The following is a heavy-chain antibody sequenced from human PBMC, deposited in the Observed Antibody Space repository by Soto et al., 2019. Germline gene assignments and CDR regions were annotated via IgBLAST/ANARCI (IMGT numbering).Heavy chain of an antibody. CDR2: IIPIFGTA. V-gene: IGHV1-69*13. D-gene: IGHD3-10*02. CDR3: ARDFFMCGHWSTYYYYGMDV. J-gene: IGHJ6*02. Sequence: SVKVSCKASGGTFSSYAISWVRQAPGQGLEWMGGIIPIFGTANYAQKFQGRVMITADESTSTAYMELSSLRSEDTAVYYCARDFFMCGHWSTYYYYGMDVWGQGTTVTVSS. CDR1: GGTFSSYA.